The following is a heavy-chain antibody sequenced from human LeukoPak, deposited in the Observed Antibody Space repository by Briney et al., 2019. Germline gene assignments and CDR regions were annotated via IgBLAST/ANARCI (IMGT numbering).Heavy chain of an antibody. CDR2: IYYSGST. V-gene: IGHV4-59*12. CDR3: AREPDGIAAAGNYMDV. Sequence: PSETLSLTCTVSGGSISSYYWSWIRQPPGKGLEWIGYIYYSGSTNYNPSLKSRVTISVDTSKNQFSLKLSSVTAADTAVYYCAREPDGIAAAGNYMDVWGKGTTVTVSS. J-gene: IGHJ6*03. CDR1: GGSISSYY. D-gene: IGHD6-13*01.